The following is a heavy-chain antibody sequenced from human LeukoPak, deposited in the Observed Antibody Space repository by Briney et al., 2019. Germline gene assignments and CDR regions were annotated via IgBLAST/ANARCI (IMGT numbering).Heavy chain of an antibody. V-gene: IGHV1-2*02. D-gene: IGHD3-10*01. CDR2: INPNSGGT. J-gene: IGHJ5*02. CDR1: GYTFTGYY. Sequence: ASVKVSCKASGYTFTGYYMHWVRQAPGQGLEWMGWINPNSGGTNYAQKFQGRVTMTRDTSISTAYMELSRLRSDDTAVYYCATGRFPDTYYCGSGSPEDLFDPWGQGTLVTVSS. CDR3: ATGRFPDTYYCGSGSPEDLFDP.